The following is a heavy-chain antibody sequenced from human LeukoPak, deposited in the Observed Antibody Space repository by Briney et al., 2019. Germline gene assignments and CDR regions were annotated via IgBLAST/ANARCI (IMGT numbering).Heavy chain of an antibody. D-gene: IGHD4-17*01. CDR3: ARDIDYGDYALPKNFDY. CDR1: GFTFSSYG. J-gene: IGHJ4*02. V-gene: IGHV3-33*01. Sequence: PGRSLRLSCAASGFTFSSYGMHWVRQAPGKGLEWVAVIWYDGSNKYYADSVKGRFTISRDNSKNTLYLQMNSLRAEDTAVYYCARDIDYGDYALPKNFDYWGQGTLVTVSS. CDR2: IWYDGSNK.